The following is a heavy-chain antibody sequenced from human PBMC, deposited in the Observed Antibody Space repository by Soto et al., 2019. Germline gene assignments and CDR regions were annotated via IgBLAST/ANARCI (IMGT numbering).Heavy chain of an antibody. J-gene: IGHJ6*02. D-gene: IGHD6-13*01. CDR1: GGSFSGYY. CDR3: ARAYSSSWYYYYYGMDV. CDR2: INHSGST. Sequence: SETLSLTCAVYGGSFSGYYWSWIRQPPGKGLEWIGEINHSGSTNYNPSLKSRVTISVDTSKNQFSLKLSSVTAADTAVYYCARAYSSSWYYYYYGMDVWGQGTTVTVSS. V-gene: IGHV4-34*01.